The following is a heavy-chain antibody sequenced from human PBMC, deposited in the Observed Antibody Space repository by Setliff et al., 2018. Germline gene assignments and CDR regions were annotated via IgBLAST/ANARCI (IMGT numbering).Heavy chain of an antibody. D-gene: IGHD2-2*02. CDR3: ARSSAPIKRDYMDV. Sequence: PGGSLRLSCAASGFTFSDYYMSWIRQAPGKGLEWLSYISSSSTTIYYADSVKGRFTVSRDNAKDSLYLQMNSLRADDAAVYYCARSSAPIKRDYMDVWGKGTTGTVS. CDR2: ISSSSTTI. J-gene: IGHJ6*03. CDR1: GFTFSDYY. V-gene: IGHV3-11*04.